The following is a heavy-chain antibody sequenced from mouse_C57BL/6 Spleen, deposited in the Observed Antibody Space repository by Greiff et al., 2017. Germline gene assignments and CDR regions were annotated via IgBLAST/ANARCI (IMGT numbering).Heavy chain of an antibody. Sequence: DVKLVESEGGLVQPGSSMKLSCTASGFTFSDYYMAWVRQVPEKGLEWVANINYDGSSTYYLDSLKSRFIISRDNAKNILYLQMSSLKSEDTATYYCARDIPIDYWGQGTTLTVSS. V-gene: IGHV5-16*01. D-gene: IGHD6-5*01. CDR1: GFTFSDYY. CDR2: INYDGSST. J-gene: IGHJ2*01. CDR3: ARDIPIDY.